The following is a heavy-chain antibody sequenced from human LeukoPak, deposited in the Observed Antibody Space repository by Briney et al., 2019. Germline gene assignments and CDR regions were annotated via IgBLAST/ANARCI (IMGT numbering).Heavy chain of an antibody. CDR1: GYNFISYG. V-gene: IGHV1-18*01. Sequence: ASVKVSCKASGYNFISYGITWVRQAPGQGLEWMGWISAYNGNTNYAPKVQGRVTMTTDTSTSTAYMELKSLRSDDTAVYYCARDRTSTVATPSDAFDIWDQGTMVTVSS. CDR2: ISAYNGNT. CDR3: ARDRTSTVATPSDAFDI. D-gene: IGHD4-23*01. J-gene: IGHJ3*02.